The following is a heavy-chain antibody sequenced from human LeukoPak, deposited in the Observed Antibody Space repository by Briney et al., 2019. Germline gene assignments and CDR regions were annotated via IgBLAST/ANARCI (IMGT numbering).Heavy chain of an antibody. Sequence: GGSLRLSCAASGITFSSSGMSWVRQAPGKGLEWVSSLSGSGGRVYYADSVKGRFTVSRDNSKNTLYLQMNSLRAEDTAVYYCARGVADLGLLWFGELFPEGYYFDYWGQGSLVTVSS. D-gene: IGHD3-10*01. V-gene: IGHV3-23*01. CDR2: LSGSGGRV. CDR3: ARGVADLGLLWFGELFPEGYYFDY. J-gene: IGHJ4*02. CDR1: GITFSSSG.